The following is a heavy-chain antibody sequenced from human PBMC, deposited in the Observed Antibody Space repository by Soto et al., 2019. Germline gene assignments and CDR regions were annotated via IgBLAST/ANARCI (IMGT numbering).Heavy chain of an antibody. J-gene: IGHJ4*02. CDR3: ARDLGYCAGGTCYTVLDY. V-gene: IGHV3-7*01. CDR2: IKQDGREK. Sequence: EVQLVESGGGLVQPGGSLRLSCAASGFTFSSNWMNWVRQAPGKGPEWVANIKQDGREKYYEDSVKGRFTISRDNAKNSLYLQMNSLRADDTAVYYCARDLGYCAGGTCYTVLDYWGQGTLVTVSS. CDR1: GFTFSSNW. D-gene: IGHD2-15*01.